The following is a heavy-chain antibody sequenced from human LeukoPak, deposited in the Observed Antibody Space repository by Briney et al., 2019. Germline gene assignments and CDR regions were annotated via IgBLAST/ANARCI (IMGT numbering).Heavy chain of an antibody. D-gene: IGHD2-2*01. CDR1: GDSISSGNYC. CDR3: ARQARLPAAMIRWFDT. CDR2: IYYSGNT. Sequence: PSETLSLTCNVSGDSISSGNYCWGWIRQPPGKGLEWIGTIYYSGNTYYRPTLTSRVTRSVDTSKNQFSLKLNSVTAADTAVYYCARQARLPAAMIRWFDTWGQGTLVTVSS. J-gene: IGHJ5*02. V-gene: IGHV4-39*01.